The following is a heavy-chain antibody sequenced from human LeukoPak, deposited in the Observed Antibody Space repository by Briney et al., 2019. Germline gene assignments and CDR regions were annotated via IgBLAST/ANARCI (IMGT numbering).Heavy chain of an antibody. CDR3: VRDGGQYNSDHKGGFYYFDY. CDR2: ISTSGNT. CDR1: GGSITSGTYY. Sequence: SETLSLTCTVSGGSITSGTYYWSWIRQPAGKGLEWIGRISTSGNTNYNPSLKTRVTVSLEMPGNQFSLDLSSVTAADTAIYYCVRDGGQYNSDHKGGFYYFDYWGPGTLVTVSS. J-gene: IGHJ4*02. V-gene: IGHV4-61*02. D-gene: IGHD1-1*01.